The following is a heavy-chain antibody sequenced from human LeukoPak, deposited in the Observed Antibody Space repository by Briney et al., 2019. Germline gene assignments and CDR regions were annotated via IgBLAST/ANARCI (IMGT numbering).Heavy chain of an antibody. CDR3: ARRRKQYWRLAHDY. Sequence: SETLSLTCTVSGGSITSSSYYWGWIRQPPGKGLEWIGSVYYSGNTYYNSSLKSRVTISVDTSKNQFSLKLSSVTAADTAVYYCARRRKQYWRLAHDYWGQGTLVTVSS. V-gene: IGHV4-39*07. CDR1: GGSITSSSYY. J-gene: IGHJ4*02. CDR2: VYYSGNT. D-gene: IGHD3-3*02.